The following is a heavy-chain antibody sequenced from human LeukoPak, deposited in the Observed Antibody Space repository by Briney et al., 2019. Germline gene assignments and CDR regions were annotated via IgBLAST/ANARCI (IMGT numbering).Heavy chain of an antibody. J-gene: IGHJ5*02. CDR2: IHYTGST. D-gene: IGHD3-22*01. Sequence: SETLSLTCSVSGYSIRSGYYWGWIRQPPGKGLEWIGSIHYTGSTYYNASLKSRVTISVDTSKNEFSLKLSSVTAADTAVYCCARDWPYYYDSNNWFDPWGQGTLVTVSS. V-gene: IGHV4-38-2*02. CDR3: ARDWPYYYDSNNWFDP. CDR1: GYSIRSGYY.